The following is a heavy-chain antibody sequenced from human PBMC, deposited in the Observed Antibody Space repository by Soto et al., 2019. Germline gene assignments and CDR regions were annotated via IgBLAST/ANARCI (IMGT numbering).Heavy chain of an antibody. D-gene: IGHD2-15*01. V-gene: IGHV4-31*03. CDR2: IYYSGST. Sequence: SETLALTCTVSGGSITSGGYYWSLIHQHPGTGLEWIVYIYYSGSTYYNPSLKSRVTISVYTSKNQFSLKRGSVTASDTAVYYCESYIAEACPYSYMDVWGQGTTVTVSS. J-gene: IGHJ6*02. CDR3: ESYIAEACPYSYMDV. CDR1: GGSITSGGYY.